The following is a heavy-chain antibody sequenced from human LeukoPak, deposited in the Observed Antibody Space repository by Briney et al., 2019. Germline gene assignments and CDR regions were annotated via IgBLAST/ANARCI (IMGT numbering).Heavy chain of an antibody. V-gene: IGHV1-2*02. Sequence: ASVKVSCKASGYTFTGYYMHWVRQAPGQGLEWMGWINPNSGGTNYAQKFQGRVTMTRDTSISTAYMELNSLRAEDTAVYYCAKGSGWYYFDYWGQGTLVIVSS. D-gene: IGHD6-19*01. J-gene: IGHJ4*02. CDR2: INPNSGGT. CDR3: AKGSGWYYFDY. CDR1: GYTFTGYY.